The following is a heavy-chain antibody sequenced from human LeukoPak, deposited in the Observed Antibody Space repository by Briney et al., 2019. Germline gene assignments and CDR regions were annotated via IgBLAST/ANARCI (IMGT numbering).Heavy chain of an antibody. Sequence: SETLSLTCPVYGGSFSGYYWSWIRQPPGKGLEWIGEINHSGSTNYNPSLKSRVTISVDTSKNQFSLKLSSVTAADTAVYYCARARGWLQPVDYWGQGTLVTVSS. CDR3: ARARGWLQPVDY. CDR2: INHSGST. V-gene: IGHV4-34*01. D-gene: IGHD5-12*01. CDR1: GGSFSGYY. J-gene: IGHJ4*02.